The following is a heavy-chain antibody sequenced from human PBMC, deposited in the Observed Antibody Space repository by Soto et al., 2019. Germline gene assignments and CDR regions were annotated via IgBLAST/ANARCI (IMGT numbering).Heavy chain of an antibody. CDR2: IIPILGIA. D-gene: IGHD3-16*01. Sequence: ASVKVSCKASGGTFSSYTISWVRQAPGQGLEWMGRIIPILGIANYAQKFQGRVTITADKSTSTAYMELSSLRSEDTAVYYCARVPHGDYYYYYYMDVWGKGTTVTVSS. J-gene: IGHJ6*03. CDR3: ARVPHGDYYYYYYMDV. CDR1: GGTFSSYT. V-gene: IGHV1-69*02.